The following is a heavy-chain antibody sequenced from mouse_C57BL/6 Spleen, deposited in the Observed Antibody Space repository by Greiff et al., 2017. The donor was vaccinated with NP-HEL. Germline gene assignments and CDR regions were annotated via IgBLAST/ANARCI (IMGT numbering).Heavy chain of an antibody. Sequence: EVHLVESGGGLVKPGGSLKLSCAASGFTFSSYTMSWVRQTPETRLEWVATISGGGGNTYYPDSVKGRFTISRDNAKNTLYLQMSSLRSEDTALYYCARDYDAYFDYWGQGTTLTVSS. CDR1: GFTFSSYT. V-gene: IGHV5-9*01. CDR3: ARDYDAYFDY. J-gene: IGHJ2*01. D-gene: IGHD2-4*01. CDR2: ISGGGGNT.